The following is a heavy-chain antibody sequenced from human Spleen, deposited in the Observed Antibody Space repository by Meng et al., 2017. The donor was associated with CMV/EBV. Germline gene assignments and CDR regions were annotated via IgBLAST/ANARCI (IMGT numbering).Heavy chain of an antibody. CDR2: INPNSGGT. Sequence: ASVKVSCKASGYTFTGYYMHWVRQAPGQGLEWMGWINPNSGGTKYAQKFQGRVTMTRDTSISTAYMDLNSLTSDDTAVFYCAREFATNAYAYWGQGTLVTVSS. CDR1: GYTFTGYY. J-gene: IGHJ1*01. V-gene: IGHV1-2*02. D-gene: IGHD2-2*01. CDR3: AREFATNAYAY.